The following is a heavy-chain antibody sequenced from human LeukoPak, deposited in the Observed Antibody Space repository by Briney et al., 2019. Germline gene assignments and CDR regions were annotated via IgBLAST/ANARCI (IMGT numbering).Heavy chain of an antibody. V-gene: IGHV1-69*04. J-gene: IGHJ3*02. CDR3: AREPPRLTDILTGDAFDI. D-gene: IGHD3-9*01. CDR1: GGTFSSYA. Sequence: SVKVSCKASGGTFSSYAISWVRQAPGQGLEWMGRIIPNLGIANYAQKFQGRVTITADKSTSTDYMELSSLRSEDTAVYYCAREPPRLTDILTGDAFDIWGQGTMVTVSS. CDR2: IIPNLGIA.